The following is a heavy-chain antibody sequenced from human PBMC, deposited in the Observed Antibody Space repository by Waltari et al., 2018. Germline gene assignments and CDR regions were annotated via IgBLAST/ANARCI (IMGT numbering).Heavy chain of an antibody. Sequence: QVQLVQSGAEVKKPGDSVKVSCKGSGFKFSTYSFSGTRQAPGLVPEWMEWSSDYKREQSAALKFKVRVARPTATSTNTAYMDLRSMTPDDTAVYYRASSLFGVINQYYFGGAVWGQGTAVTVYS. CDR2: SSDYKREQ. J-gene: IGHJ6*02. V-gene: IGHV1-18*01. D-gene: IGHD3-3*01. CDR1: GFKFSTYS. CDR3: ASSLFGVINQYYFGGAV.